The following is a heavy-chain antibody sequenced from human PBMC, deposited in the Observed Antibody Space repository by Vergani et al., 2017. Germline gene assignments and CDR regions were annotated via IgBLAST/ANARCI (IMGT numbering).Heavy chain of an antibody. CDR3: ARVYYYGSGSYYPYFDY. D-gene: IGHD3-10*01. CDR2: INPNSGGT. V-gene: IGHV1-2*02. J-gene: IGHJ4*02. CDR1: GYTFTGYY. Sequence: QVQLVQSGAEVNKPGASVNVSCKASGYTFTGYYMHWVRQAPGQGLEWMGWINPNSGGTNYAQKFQGRVTMTRDTSISTAYMELSRLRSDDTAVYYCARVYYYGSGSYYPYFDYGGQGTLVTVSS.